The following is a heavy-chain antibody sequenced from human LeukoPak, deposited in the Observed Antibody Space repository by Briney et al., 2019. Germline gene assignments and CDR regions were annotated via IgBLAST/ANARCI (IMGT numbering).Heavy chain of an antibody. Sequence: SETLSLTCTVSGGSISSDYWSWIRQPPGKGLEWIGYIYYSGSTNYNPSLKSRVTISVDTSKNQFSLKLSSVTAADTAVYYCASLYGDYEDSAYWGQGTLVTVSS. D-gene: IGHD4-17*01. CDR3: ASLYGDYEDSAY. V-gene: IGHV4-59*01. CDR2: IYYSGST. CDR1: GGSISSDY. J-gene: IGHJ4*02.